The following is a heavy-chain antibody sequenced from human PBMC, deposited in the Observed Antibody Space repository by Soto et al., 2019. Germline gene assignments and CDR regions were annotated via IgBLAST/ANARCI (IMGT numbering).Heavy chain of an antibody. J-gene: IGHJ4*02. CDR3: VRAGVGIGNHFDS. D-gene: IGHD1-26*01. CDR1: NGSISGFY. CDR2: IHYSGRT. V-gene: IGHV4-59*12. Sequence: ETLSLTCSVSNGSISGFYWTWIRQPPGKILEWIGYIHYSGRTDYNPSLTSRATMSVDTSKNQFSLNLKSITAADTAVYYCVRAGVGIGNHFDSWGRGTLVTVSS.